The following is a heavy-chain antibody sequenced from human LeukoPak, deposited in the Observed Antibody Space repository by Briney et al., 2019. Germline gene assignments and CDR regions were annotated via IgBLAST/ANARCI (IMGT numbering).Heavy chain of an antibody. CDR1: GGSIRSSSYY. CDR2: IYYSGST. Sequence: PSETLSLTCTVSGGSIRSSSYYWGWLRPPPGKGLEWIGSIYYSGSTNYKPSLRSRVTISVDTSKNQFSLKLSSVTAADTAVYYCARHAGSYYTYNFDYWGQGTLVTVSS. CDR3: ARHAGSYYTYNFDY. D-gene: IGHD3-22*01. V-gene: IGHV4-39*01. J-gene: IGHJ4*02.